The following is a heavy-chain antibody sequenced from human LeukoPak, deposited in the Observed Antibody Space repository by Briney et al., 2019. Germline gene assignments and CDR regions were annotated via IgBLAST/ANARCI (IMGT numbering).Heavy chain of an antibody. V-gene: IGHV3-7*01. J-gene: IGHJ6*02. D-gene: IGHD3-10*01. CDR2: IKQDGSEK. CDR3: ARDWYGVPLYGMDV. Sequence: GGSLRPSCAASGFTFSSYWMSWVRQAPGKGLEWVANIKQDGSEKYYVDSVKGRFTISRDNAKNSLYLQMNSLRAEDTAVYYCARDWYGVPLYGMDVWGQGTTVTVSS. CDR1: GFTFSSYW.